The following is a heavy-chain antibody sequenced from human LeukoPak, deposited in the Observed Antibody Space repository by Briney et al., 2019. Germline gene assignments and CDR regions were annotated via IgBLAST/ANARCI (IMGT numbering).Heavy chain of an antibody. D-gene: IGHD1-26*01. CDR1: GFPFNKYS. CDR3: SSEGVGVLPGDAFDI. J-gene: IGHJ3*02. CDR2: ISRDGDNIV. V-gene: IGHV3-48*01. Sequence: GGSLRLSCATSGFPFNKYSMNWVRQAPGKGLEWVSYISRDGDNIVYYADSVRGRFTISRDEAKSSGYLQMNSLRVEDTAVYYCSSEGVGVLPGDAFDIWGQGTMVTVSS.